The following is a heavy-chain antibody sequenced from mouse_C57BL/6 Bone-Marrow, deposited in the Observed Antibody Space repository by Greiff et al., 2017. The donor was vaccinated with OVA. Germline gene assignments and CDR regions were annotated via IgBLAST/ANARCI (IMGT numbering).Heavy chain of an antibody. CDR2: ISSGSSTI. Sequence: EVHLVESGGGLVKPGGSLKLSCAASGFTFSDYGMHWVRQAPEKGLEWVAYISSGSSTIYYADTVKGRFTISRDNAKNTLFLQMPSLRSEDTAMYYCARPHYYGSSWFAYWGQGTLVTVSA. V-gene: IGHV5-17*01. D-gene: IGHD1-1*01. CDR3: ARPHYYGSSWFAY. CDR1: GFTFSDYG. J-gene: IGHJ3*01.